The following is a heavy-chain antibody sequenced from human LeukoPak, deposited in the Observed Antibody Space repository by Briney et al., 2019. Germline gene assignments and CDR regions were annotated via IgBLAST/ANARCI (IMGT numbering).Heavy chain of an antibody. J-gene: IGHJ4*02. Sequence: REASVKVSCKPSGYTFTNYDINWVRQATGQGLEWMGWMNPNSGSTAYAQKFQGRVTITRNTSISTAYMELSSLRSEDTAVYYCAREDYYDSGSSDYWGQGTLVTVSS. CDR1: GYTFTNYD. CDR2: MNPNSGST. V-gene: IGHV1-8*03. CDR3: AREDYYDSGSSDY. D-gene: IGHD3-22*01.